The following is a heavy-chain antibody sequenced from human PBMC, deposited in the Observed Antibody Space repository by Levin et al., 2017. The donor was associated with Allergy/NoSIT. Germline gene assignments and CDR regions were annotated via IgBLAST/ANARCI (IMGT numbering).Heavy chain of an antibody. CDR1: GFTFSSYS. V-gene: IGHV3-21*01. J-gene: IGHJ4*02. CDR3: ARDLLAGCLPSLRVFSY. D-gene: IGHD5/OR15-5a*01. CDR2: ISSSSSYI. Sequence: GGSLRLSCAASGFTFSSYSMNWVRQAPGKGLEWVSSISSSSSYIYYADSVKGRFTISRDNAKNSLYLQMNSLRAEDTAVYYCARDLLAGCLPSLRVFSYWGQGTLVTVSS.